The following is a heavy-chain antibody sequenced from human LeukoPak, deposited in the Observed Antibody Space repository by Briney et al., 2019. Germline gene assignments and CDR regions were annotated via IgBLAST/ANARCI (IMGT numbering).Heavy chain of an antibody. Sequence: SETLTLTCTVSGASISSHYWSWIRQTPGKGLEWIGCIHTNGNNNYNPPLRGRVTMSVDTSKNQFSLKMTSVTAADTAVYYCARGYFDSRDSSNPFDNWGQGTLVTFSS. J-gene: IGHJ4*02. CDR2: IHTNGNN. CDR1: GASISSHY. D-gene: IGHD3-9*01. V-gene: IGHV4-4*09. CDR3: ARGYFDSRDSSNPFDN.